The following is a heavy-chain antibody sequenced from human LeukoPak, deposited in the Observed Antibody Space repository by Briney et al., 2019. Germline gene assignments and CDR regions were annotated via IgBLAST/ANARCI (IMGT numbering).Heavy chain of an antibody. CDR3: ARVSLGFGDV. CDR2: ISSSNSYI. J-gene: IGHJ6*02. D-gene: IGHD3-10*01. V-gene: IGHV3-21*01. Sequence: GGSLRLSCAASGFTFSSYSMNWVRQAPGKGLEWVSSISSSNSYIYYADSVKGRFTISRDNAKSSLYLQMNSLRAEDTAVYYCARVSLGFGDVWGQGTTVTVSS. CDR1: GFTFSSYS.